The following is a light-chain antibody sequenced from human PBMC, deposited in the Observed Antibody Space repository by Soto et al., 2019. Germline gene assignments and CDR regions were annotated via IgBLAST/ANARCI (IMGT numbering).Light chain of an antibody. CDR3: QQYNSYSWT. CDR1: QSISSW. CDR2: DAS. V-gene: IGKV1-5*01. J-gene: IGKJ1*01. Sequence: DIEMTQVAATLSTKVGDRVTITCRASQSISSWLAWYQQKPGKAPKLLIYDASSLESGVPSRFSGSGSGTEFTLTISSLQPDDFATYYCQQYNSYSWTFGQGTKVDIK.